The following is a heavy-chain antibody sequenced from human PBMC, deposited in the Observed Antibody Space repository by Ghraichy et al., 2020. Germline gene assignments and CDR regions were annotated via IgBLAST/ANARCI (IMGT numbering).Heavy chain of an antibody. Sequence: ASVKVSCKASGYTFTSYGISWVRQAPGQGLEWMGWISAYNGNTNYAQKLQGRVTMTTDTSTSTAYMELRSLRSDDTAVYYCARIAYSGYDFYYYYGMDVWGQGTTVTVSS. J-gene: IGHJ6*02. V-gene: IGHV1-18*04. CDR2: ISAYNGNT. D-gene: IGHD5-12*01. CDR1: GYTFTSYG. CDR3: ARIAYSGYDFYYYYGMDV.